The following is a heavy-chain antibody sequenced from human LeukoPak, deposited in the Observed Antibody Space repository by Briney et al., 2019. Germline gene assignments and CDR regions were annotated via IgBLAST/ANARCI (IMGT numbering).Heavy chain of an antibody. D-gene: IGHD6-19*01. CDR3: ARGPAVAGTGGAYFDS. CDR2: INHSVST. Sequence: PLQTLSLTCAVSGVSLSGYYCSWVRQPPGKGLGWIGGINHSVSTNYNTSLKSRVTISVDTSKNQFCLELSSVTAADTAVYCCARGPAVAGTGGAYFDSWGQGTLVTVSS. CDR1: GVSLSGYY. J-gene: IGHJ4*02. V-gene: IGHV4-34*01.